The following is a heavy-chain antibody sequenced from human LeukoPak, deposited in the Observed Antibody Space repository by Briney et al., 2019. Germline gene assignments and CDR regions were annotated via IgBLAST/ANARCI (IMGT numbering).Heavy chain of an antibody. CDR2: IKSKTDGGTT. J-gene: IGHJ4*02. CDR3: TTEPSISSGWNKDY. V-gene: IGHV3-15*01. D-gene: IGHD6-19*01. Sequence: GGSLRLSCAASGFTFSSAWMSWVRQAPGKGLEWVGRIKSKTDGGTTDYAAPVKGRFTISRDDSKNTLYLQMNSLKTEDTAMYYCTTEPSISSGWNKDYWGQGTLVTVSS. CDR1: GFTFSSAW.